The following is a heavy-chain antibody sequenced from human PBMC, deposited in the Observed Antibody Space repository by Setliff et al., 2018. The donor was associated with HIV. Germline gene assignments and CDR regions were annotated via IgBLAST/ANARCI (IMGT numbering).Heavy chain of an antibody. V-gene: IGHV3-11*01. CDR3: AGDYCSSTSCRFDY. Sequence: PGGSLRLSCAASGFTFSDYYMSWIRQAPGKGLEWVSYISSSGSTIYYADSVKGRFTISRDNAKNSLYLQMNSLRAEDTAVYYCAGDYCSSTSCRFDYWGQGTLVTVSS. CDR2: ISSSGSTI. CDR1: GFTFSDYY. J-gene: IGHJ4*02. D-gene: IGHD2-2*01.